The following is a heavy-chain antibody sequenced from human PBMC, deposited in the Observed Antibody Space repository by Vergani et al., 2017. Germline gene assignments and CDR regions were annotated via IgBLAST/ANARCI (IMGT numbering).Heavy chain of an antibody. D-gene: IGHD3-22*01. CDR3: GRMWGYDEGDAFRIGYFDS. J-gene: IGHJ4*02. Sequence: QVQLQESGPGLVKPSQTLSLTCSVSGDSISSGVYYWNWIRQHPGKGLEWIGYIYSTGSTHNNPSLRRRINMSVDTSKNQFSLKLNSVTAADTAMYYCGRMWGYDEGDAFRIGYFDSWGPGILVTVSS. CDR2: IYSTGST. V-gene: IGHV4-31*03. CDR1: GDSISSGVYY.